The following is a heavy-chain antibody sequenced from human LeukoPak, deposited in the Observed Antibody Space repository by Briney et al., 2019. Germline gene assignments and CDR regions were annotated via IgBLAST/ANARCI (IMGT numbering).Heavy chain of an antibody. V-gene: IGHV4-59*01. CDR2: IDHRGNT. CDR3: ARSVDTSMVGDY. Sequence: SETLSLTCTVSGGSITSYYWSWIRQPPGKGLEWIGHIDHRGNTNYNPSLKSRVTISVDTAKNQFSLRLNSVTAADTAVYYCARSVDTSMVGDYWGQGTLVTVSS. D-gene: IGHD5-18*01. CDR1: GGSITSYY. J-gene: IGHJ4*02.